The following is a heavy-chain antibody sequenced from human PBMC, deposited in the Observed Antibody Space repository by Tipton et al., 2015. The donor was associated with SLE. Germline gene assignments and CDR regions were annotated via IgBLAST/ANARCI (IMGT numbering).Heavy chain of an antibody. CDR3: ARESFWSGYLSALPFPDV. Sequence: SLRLSCAVSGGSISSSNWWSWVRQPPGKGLEWIGEIYHSGSTNYNPSLKSRVTISVDKSKNQFSLKLSSVTAADTAVYYCARESFWSGYLSALPFPDVWGKGTTVTISS. CDR2: IYHSGST. V-gene: IGHV4-4*02. J-gene: IGHJ6*04. CDR1: GGSISSSNW. D-gene: IGHD3-3*01.